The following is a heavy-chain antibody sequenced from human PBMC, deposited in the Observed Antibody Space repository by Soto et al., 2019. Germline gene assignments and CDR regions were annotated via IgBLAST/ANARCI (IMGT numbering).Heavy chain of an antibody. CDR1: GGSFSGYY. D-gene: IGHD6-13*01. Sequence: QVQLQQWGAGLLKPSETLSLTCAVYGGSFSGYYWSWIRQPPGKGLEWIGEINHSGSTNYNPSLKRRVNKSVDTSKNQFSLKLSSVTAADTAVYYCARRSGIADDYWGQGTLVTVSS. CDR3: ARRSGIADDY. V-gene: IGHV4-34*01. J-gene: IGHJ4*02. CDR2: INHSGST.